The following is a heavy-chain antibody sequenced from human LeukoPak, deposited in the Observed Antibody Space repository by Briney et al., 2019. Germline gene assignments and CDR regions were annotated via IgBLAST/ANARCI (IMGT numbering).Heavy chain of an antibody. V-gene: IGHV4-4*07. J-gene: IGHJ2*01. CDR3: ARRPYWYFDL. Sequence: SETLSLTCSVSSDSISTHSWSWIRQPAGKKLEWIGHISPSGNTNYNPSLKSRVTMSVDTSKNHFSLKLSSVTAADTAVYYCARRPYWYFDLWGRGTPVTVSS. CDR1: SDSISTHS. D-gene: IGHD6-6*01. CDR2: ISPSGNT.